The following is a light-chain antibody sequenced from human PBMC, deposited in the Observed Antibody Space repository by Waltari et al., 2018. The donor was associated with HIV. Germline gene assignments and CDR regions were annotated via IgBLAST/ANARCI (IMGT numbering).Light chain of an antibody. CDR3: CSCPRSGIRYV. J-gene: IGLJ1*01. V-gene: IGLV2-23*02. CDR2: EFT. Sequence: QSALTQPASVSGSPGQSITISCTGTSSNVGSDDLVSWYQPHPGEAPNLIIYEFTKRPSGVSKRFSGSQSGNTASLTVSGLQAEDEADYYCCSCPRSGIRYVFGTGTKVTVL. CDR1: SSNVGSDDL.